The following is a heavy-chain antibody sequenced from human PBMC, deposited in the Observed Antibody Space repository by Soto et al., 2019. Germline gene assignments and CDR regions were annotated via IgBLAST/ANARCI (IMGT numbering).Heavy chain of an antibody. CDR3: VRDWYTFWGMDV. Sequence: XGSVRLSCASSVFTFSTYWMNWVRQAPGKGLEWVANIKQDGSEKYYVDSVKGRFAISRDNAKDSLFLQMNNLRAEDTAVYYCVRDWYTFWGMDVWGQGTRVT. D-gene: IGHD1-1*01. CDR2: IKQDGSEK. CDR1: VFTFSTYW. J-gene: IGHJ6*02. V-gene: IGHV3-7*01.